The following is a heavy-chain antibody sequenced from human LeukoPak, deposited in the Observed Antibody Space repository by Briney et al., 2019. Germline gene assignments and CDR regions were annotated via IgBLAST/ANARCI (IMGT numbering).Heavy chain of an antibody. CDR3: ARGPPRGKYYYMDV. J-gene: IGHJ6*03. CDR2: IGTASDT. D-gene: IGHD1-1*01. Sequence: GGSLRLSCAASGFTFSSFDMHWVRHPTERGLEGVSTIGTASDTYYPGSVEGRFTLSRDNAKNSLYLQMNSLTAGDTAVYYCARGPPRGKYYYMDVWGKGTTVTVSS. V-gene: IGHV3-13*01. CDR1: GFTFSSFD.